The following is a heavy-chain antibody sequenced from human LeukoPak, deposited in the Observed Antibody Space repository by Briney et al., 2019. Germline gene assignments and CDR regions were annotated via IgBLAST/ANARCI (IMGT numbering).Heavy chain of an antibody. CDR1: GFTFSSYE. CDR3: ARRRVTVVRGVDITSYYFDY. D-gene: IGHD3-10*01. CDR2: TNWNGGST. J-gene: IGHJ4*02. V-gene: IGHV3-20*04. Sequence: PGGSLRLSCAASGFTFSSYEMNWLRQAPGKGVEWVSGTNWNGGSTGYADSVKGRFTISRDNARNSLYLQMNSLGAEDTASYFCARRRVTVVRGVDITSYYFDYWGQGTLVTVSS.